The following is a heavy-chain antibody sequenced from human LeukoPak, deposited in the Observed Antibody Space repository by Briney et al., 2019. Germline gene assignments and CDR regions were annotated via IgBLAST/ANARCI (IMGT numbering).Heavy chain of an antibody. CDR2: IKQDGRDK. CDR1: GFTFSSYW. J-gene: IGHJ4*02. Sequence: HLGGSLRLSCAASGFTFSSYWMNWVRQAPGKGLEWVATIKQDGRDKYYVDSVKGRFTISRDDAKNSLYLQMNSLRVEDTAVYHCVRYFTAVAPTLRLDYRGQGTLVTVSS. V-gene: IGHV3-7*03. CDR3: VRYFTAVAPTLRLDY. D-gene: IGHD6-19*01.